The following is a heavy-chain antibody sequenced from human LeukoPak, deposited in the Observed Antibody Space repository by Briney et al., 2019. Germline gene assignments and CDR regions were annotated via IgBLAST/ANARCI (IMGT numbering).Heavy chain of an antibody. CDR1: GYTLTELS. CDR2: FDPEDGET. Sequence: ASVKVSCKVSGYTLTELSIHWVRQAPGKGLEWMGGFDPEDGETIYAQKFQGRVTMTEDTSTDTAYMELSSLRSEDTAVYYCATPRRGYYDSSGDFDAFDIWGQGTMVTVCS. J-gene: IGHJ3*02. D-gene: IGHD3-22*01. CDR3: ATPRRGYYDSSGDFDAFDI. V-gene: IGHV1-24*01.